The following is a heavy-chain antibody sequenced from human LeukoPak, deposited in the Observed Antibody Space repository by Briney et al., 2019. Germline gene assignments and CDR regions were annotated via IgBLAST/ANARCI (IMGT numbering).Heavy chain of an antibody. CDR1: GITLTQRC. CDR2: HSCSGGRT. V-gene: IGHV3-23*01. CDR3: ASTEGTSTYSNWGSYRLDQ. J-gene: IGHJ4*02. Sequence: GALKLSLASSGITLTQRCKNLVRQAPGEGPALVANHSCSGGRTWYADSVKGRFTTSRDNSKNTLYLQMNSLRAEDTAVYYCASTEGTSTYSNWGSYRLDQWGQGTLVTVSS. D-gene: IGHD3-16*02.